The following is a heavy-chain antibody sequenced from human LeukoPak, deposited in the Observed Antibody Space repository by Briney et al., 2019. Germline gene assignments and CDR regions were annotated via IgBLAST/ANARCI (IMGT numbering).Heavy chain of an antibody. D-gene: IGHD6-13*01. Sequence: GGSLRLSCVASGFTFGTYGLHWVRQAPGKGLEWVSFISYDGRNKYYADSVKGRFTISRDNSKNTLYLQMSGLRAEDTAVYYCAKDWYSSSRYYIDYWGQGTLVTVSS. J-gene: IGHJ4*02. V-gene: IGHV3-30*18. CDR2: ISYDGRNK. CDR1: GFTFGTYG. CDR3: AKDWYSSSRYYIDY.